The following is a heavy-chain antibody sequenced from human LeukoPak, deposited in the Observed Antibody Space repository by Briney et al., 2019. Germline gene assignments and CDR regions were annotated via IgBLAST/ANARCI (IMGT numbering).Heavy chain of an antibody. V-gene: IGHV4-31*03. D-gene: IGHD4-17*01. CDR1: GGSISSGGYY. CDR2: IYYSGST. J-gene: IGHJ5*02. Sequence: SETLSLTCTVSGGSISSGGYYWSWIRQHPGKGLEWIGYIYYSGSTYYNPSLKSRVTISVDTSKNQFSLKLSSVTAADTAVYYCARVYSYPTTVTGINWFDPWGQGTLVTVSS. CDR3: ARVYSYPTTVTGINWFDP.